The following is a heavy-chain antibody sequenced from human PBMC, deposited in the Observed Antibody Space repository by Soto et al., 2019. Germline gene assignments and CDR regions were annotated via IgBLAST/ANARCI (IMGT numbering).Heavy chain of an antibody. CDR3: TKVRADYYDSSGPNY. J-gene: IGHJ4*02. Sequence: ASVKVSCKASGYTFTSYGISWVRQAPGQGLEWMGWISAYNGNTNYAQKLQGRVTMTTDTSTSTAYMELRSLRFDDTAVYFCTKVRADYYDSSGPNYWGQGTLVTVSS. V-gene: IGHV1-18*01. CDR1: GYTFTSYG. D-gene: IGHD3-22*01. CDR2: ISAYNGNT.